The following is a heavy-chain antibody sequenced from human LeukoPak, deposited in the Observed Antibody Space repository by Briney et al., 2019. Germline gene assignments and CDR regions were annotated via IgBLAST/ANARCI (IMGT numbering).Heavy chain of an antibody. Sequence: GSLRLSCAASGFTFSSYAMSWVRQPPGKGLEWIGEINHSGSTNYNPSLKSRVTISVDTSKNQFSLKLSSVTAADTAVYYCARGPYYDFWSGQSISYYYYYGMDVWGQGTTVTVSS. D-gene: IGHD3-3*01. CDR1: GFTFSSYA. V-gene: IGHV4-34*01. CDR3: ARGPYYDFWSGQSISYYYYYGMDV. CDR2: INHSGST. J-gene: IGHJ6*02.